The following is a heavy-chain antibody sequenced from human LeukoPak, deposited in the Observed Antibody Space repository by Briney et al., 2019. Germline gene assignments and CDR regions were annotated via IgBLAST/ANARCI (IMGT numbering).Heavy chain of an antibody. CDR2: INSGGST. D-gene: IGHD3-22*01. CDR3: ASQFYDSSGFYLSAPFDY. J-gene: IGHJ4*02. V-gene: IGHV3-53*01. CDR1: GFTVSSNY. Sequence: GGSLRLSCAASGFTVSSNYMSWVRQAPGKGLEWASLINSGGSTYYADSVKGRFSISRDNAKNTLYLEMNSLRAEDTAVYYCASQFYDSSGFYLSAPFDYWGQGTLVTVSS.